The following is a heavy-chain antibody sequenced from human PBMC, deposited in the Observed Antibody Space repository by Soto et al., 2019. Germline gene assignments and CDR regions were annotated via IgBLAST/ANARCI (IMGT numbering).Heavy chain of an antibody. CDR1: GASMSEYF. CDR2: IYYLGST. V-gene: IGHV4-59*01. Sequence: SETLSLTCTVSGASMSEYFWSWIRQSPGKGLEWIGYIYYLGSTDYNPSLKSRVTISVDTSKRQFSLRLTSVTAADTAVYYCARDGYDGSGSPYPAFWGPGTPVPVSS. D-gene: IGHD3-10*01. J-gene: IGHJ4*02. CDR3: ARDGYDGSGSPYPAF.